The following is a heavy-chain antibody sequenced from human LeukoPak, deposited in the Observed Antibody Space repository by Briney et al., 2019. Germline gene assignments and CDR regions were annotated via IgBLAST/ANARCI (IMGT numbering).Heavy chain of an antibody. CDR1: GYTFTNYD. Sequence: ASVKVSCKASGYTFTNYDINWVRQATGQGLEWMGWMNPNNGNAGYAQKFQDKVTMTRGTSISTAYMELNSLRAEDTAVYYCARGQLDDYYDSSGYSPPGLDYWGQGTLVTVSS. J-gene: IGHJ4*02. CDR2: MNPNNGNA. D-gene: IGHD3-22*01. CDR3: ARGQLDDYYDSSGYSPPGLDY. V-gene: IGHV1-8*01.